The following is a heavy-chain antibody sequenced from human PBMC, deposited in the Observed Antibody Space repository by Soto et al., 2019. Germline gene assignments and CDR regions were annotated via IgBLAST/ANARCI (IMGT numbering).Heavy chain of an antibody. J-gene: IGHJ3*02. CDR2: IIPIFGTA. CDR3: AAHSLTEMVAAVTATADAGFEI. Sequence: SVKVSCKASGGTFSSYAISWVRQAPGQGLEWMGGIIPIFGTANYAQKFQGRVTITADKSTSTAYMELSSLRSEDTAVYYCAAHSLTEMVAAVTATADAGFEILGQVTMVT. CDR1: GGTFSSYA. V-gene: IGHV1-69*06. D-gene: IGHD2-15*01.